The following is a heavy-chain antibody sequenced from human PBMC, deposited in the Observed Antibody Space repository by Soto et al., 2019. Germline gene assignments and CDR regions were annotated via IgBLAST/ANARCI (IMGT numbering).Heavy chain of an antibody. CDR3: ARELFGRSVWFDP. CDR2: IYYSGST. CDR1: GGSISSYY. J-gene: IGHJ5*02. Sequence: PSETLSLTCTVSGGSISSYYWSWIRQPPGKGLEWIGYIYYSGSTNYNPSLKSRVTISVDTSKNQFSLKLSSVTAADTAVYYCARELFGRSVWFDPWGQGTLVTVLL. D-gene: IGHD3-10*01. V-gene: IGHV4-59*01.